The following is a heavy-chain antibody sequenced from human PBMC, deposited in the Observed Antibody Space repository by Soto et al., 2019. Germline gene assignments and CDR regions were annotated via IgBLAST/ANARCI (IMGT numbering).Heavy chain of an antibody. Sequence: QQQLQESGPGLVKPSETLSLTCTVSGGSISSSRYYWGWIRQPPGYGLEWIGRIYYSGSTHYNPSLKSRVTISVDTSNNQFSLRLSSVTAADTAVYYCATHDSSEYFQHWGQGTLVTVSS. J-gene: IGHJ1*01. V-gene: IGHV4-39*01. D-gene: IGHD3-22*01. CDR1: GGSISSSRYY. CDR2: IYYSGST. CDR3: ATHDSSEYFQH.